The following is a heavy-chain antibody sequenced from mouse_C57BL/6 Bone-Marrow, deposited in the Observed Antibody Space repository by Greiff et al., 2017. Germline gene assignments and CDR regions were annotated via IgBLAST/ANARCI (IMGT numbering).Heavy chain of an antibody. J-gene: IGHJ4*01. CDR2: IYPGDGDT. CDR1: GYAFSSSW. CDR3: ALYDGYYFYAMDY. V-gene: IGHV1-82*01. D-gene: IGHD2-3*01. Sequence: VQLQQSGPELVKPGASVKISCKASGYAFSSSWMNWVKQRPGKGLEWIGRIYPGDGDTNYNGKFKGKATLTADQSSSTAYMQLSSLTSEDSAVYFCALYDGYYFYAMDYWGQGTSVTVSS.